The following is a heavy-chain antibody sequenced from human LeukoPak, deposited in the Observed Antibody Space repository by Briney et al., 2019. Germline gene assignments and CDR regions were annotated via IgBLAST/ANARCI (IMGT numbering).Heavy chain of an antibody. CDR2: IYYSGSA. D-gene: IGHD6-19*01. J-gene: IGHJ4*02. V-gene: IGHV4-39*01. CDR3: ARHPSEELWLLLDY. CDR1: GDSISSSSYY. Sequence: PSETLSLTCTVSGDSISSSSYYWGWIRQPPGKGLEWIATIYYSGSAYYNPSLRSRVTISVDTSKNQFSLKLRSVTAADTAVYYCARHPSEELWLLLDYWGQGILATVSS.